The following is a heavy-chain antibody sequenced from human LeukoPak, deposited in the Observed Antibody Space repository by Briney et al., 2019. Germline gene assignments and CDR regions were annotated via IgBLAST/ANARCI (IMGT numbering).Heavy chain of an antibody. CDR1: GGSISSYH. CDR3: ARAPNWTTVTTPWYFDL. D-gene: IGHD4-17*01. CDR2: IYTSGST. Sequence: SETLSLTCTVSGGSISSYHWSWIRQPAGKGLEWIGRIYTSGSTNYNPSLTSRVTMSVDTSKNQFSLKLSSVTAADTAVYYCARAPNWTTVTTPWYFDLWGRGTLVTVSS. V-gene: IGHV4-4*07. J-gene: IGHJ2*01.